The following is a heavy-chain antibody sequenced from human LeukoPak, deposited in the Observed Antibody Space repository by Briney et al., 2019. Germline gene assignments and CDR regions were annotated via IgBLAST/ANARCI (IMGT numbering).Heavy chain of an antibody. V-gene: IGHV6-1*01. CDR1: GDTVSNSTTA. J-gene: IGHJ3*01. D-gene: IGHD3-3*01. Sequence: SQTLSLTCAISGDTVSNSTTAWNWIRQSPSRGLEWLGRTYYRSKWYNEYAVSVKDRITISADTSKNQFTLHLNAVTPEDTAVYYGARHYALHTWGQGTMVTVSS. CDR3: ARHYALHT. CDR2: TYYRSKWYN.